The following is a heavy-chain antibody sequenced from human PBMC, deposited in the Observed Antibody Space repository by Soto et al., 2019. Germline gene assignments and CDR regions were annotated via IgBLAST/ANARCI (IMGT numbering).Heavy chain of an antibody. Sequence: ASVKISCKASGGTFSSYAISWVRQAPGQGLEWMGGIIPIFGTANYAQKFQGRVTITADESTSTAYMELSSLRSEDTAVYYCARGPPGRRYYYYYGMEVWGEGTKVTVSS. D-gene: IGHD3-10*01. CDR1: GGTFSSYA. V-gene: IGHV1-69*13. CDR2: IIPIFGTA. CDR3: ARGPPGRRYYYYYGMEV. J-gene: IGHJ6*04.